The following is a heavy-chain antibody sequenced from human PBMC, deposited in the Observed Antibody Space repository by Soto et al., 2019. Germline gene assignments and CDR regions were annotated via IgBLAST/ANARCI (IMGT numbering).Heavy chain of an antibody. Sequence: SVKVSCKASGGTFSSYAISWVRQAPGQGLEWMGGIIPIFGTANYAQKFQGRVTITADESTSTAYMELSSLRSEDTAVYYCARAVGGYYYDSSGLDAFDIWGQGTMVTVSS. D-gene: IGHD3-22*01. CDR1: GGTFSSYA. J-gene: IGHJ3*02. CDR3: ARAVGGYYYDSSGLDAFDI. CDR2: IIPIFGTA. V-gene: IGHV1-69*13.